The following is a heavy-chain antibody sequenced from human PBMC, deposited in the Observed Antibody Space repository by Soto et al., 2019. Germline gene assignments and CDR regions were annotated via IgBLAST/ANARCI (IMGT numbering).Heavy chain of an antibody. CDR3: ARELGSGRFEMQGLGGAFDI. Sequence: SVKVSCKASGGTFSSYAISWVRQAPGQGLEWMGGIIPIFGTANYAQKFQGRVTITADESTSTAYMELSSLRSEDTAVYYCARELGSGRFEMQGLGGAFDIWGQGTMVTVSS. CDR1: GGTFSSYA. CDR2: IIPIFGTA. D-gene: IGHD6-19*01. J-gene: IGHJ3*02. V-gene: IGHV1-69*13.